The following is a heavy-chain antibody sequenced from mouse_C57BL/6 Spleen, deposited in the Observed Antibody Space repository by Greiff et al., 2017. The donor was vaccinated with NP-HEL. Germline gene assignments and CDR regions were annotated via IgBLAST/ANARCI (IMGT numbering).Heavy chain of an antibody. CDR1: GYAFSSPW. D-gene: IGHD3-2*02. V-gene: IGHV1-82*01. CDR2: IYPGDGDT. J-gene: IGHJ4*01. Sequence: LQESGPELVKPGASVKISCKASGYAFSSPWMNWVKQRPGKGLEWIGRIYPGDGDTNYNGKFKGKATLTADKSSSTAYMQLSSLTSEDSAVYFCARELRYAMDYWGQGTSVTVSS. CDR3: ARELRYAMDY.